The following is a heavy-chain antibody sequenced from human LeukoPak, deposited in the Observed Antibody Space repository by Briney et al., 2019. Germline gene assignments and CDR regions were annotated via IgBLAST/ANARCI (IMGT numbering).Heavy chain of an antibody. J-gene: IGHJ5*02. CDR2: ISYDGSNK. CDR3: ARDSTPTGHWFDP. D-gene: IGHD1-14*01. CDR1: GFTFSSYG. Sequence: GRSLRLSCAASGFTFSSYGMHWVRQAPGKGLEWVAVISYDGSNKYYADSVKGRFTISRDNSKNTLYLQMNSLRAEDTAVYYCARDSTPTGHWFDPWGQGTLVTVSS. V-gene: IGHV3-30*03.